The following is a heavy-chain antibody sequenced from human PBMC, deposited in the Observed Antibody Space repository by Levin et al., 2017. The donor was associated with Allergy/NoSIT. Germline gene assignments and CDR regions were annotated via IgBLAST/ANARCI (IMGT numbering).Heavy chain of an antibody. D-gene: IGHD1-26*01. J-gene: IGHJ4*02. CDR3: ARQKEAGGSYVFDY. CDR1: GITVSSYA. V-gene: IGHV3-23*01. Sequence: PGGSLRLSCTPSGITVSSYAMTWVRQAPGKGLEWVSSISGSGANTYYADSVQGRFTISRDNPKNPLYLQMDSLSAEGMAVYYCARQKEAGGSYVFDYWGQGILVTVSS. CDR2: ISGSGANT.